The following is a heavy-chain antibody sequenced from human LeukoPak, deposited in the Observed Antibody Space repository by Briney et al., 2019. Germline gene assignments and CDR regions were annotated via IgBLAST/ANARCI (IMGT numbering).Heavy chain of an antibody. CDR1: GFTFSSYN. CDR3: ARGRDGYPYNF. V-gene: IGHV3-48*04. Sequence: GGSLRLSCAASGFTFSSYNMNWVRQAPGKGLEWVSYISSSSSTIYYADSVKGRFTISRDSSKNSVYLQMNSLRPEDTAIYYCARGRDGYPYNFWGQGTLVTVSS. CDR2: ISSSSSTI. J-gene: IGHJ4*02. D-gene: IGHD5-24*01.